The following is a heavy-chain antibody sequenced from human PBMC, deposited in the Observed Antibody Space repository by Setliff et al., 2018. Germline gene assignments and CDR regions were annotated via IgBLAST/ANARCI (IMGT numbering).Heavy chain of an antibody. V-gene: IGHV3-21*01. CDR3: ARSETCHSTHCSPYDY. CDR1: GFSFTTYT. CDR2: IDTSSTWI. J-gene: IGHJ4*02. D-gene: IGHD2-2*01. Sequence: GGSLSLSCAASGFSFTTYTMNWIRRAPGQGLEWVSSIDTSSTWIYYADSVKGRFTISRDNAENSLYLQMNSLRAEDTAVYYCARSETCHSTHCSPYDYWGQGTPVTVSS.